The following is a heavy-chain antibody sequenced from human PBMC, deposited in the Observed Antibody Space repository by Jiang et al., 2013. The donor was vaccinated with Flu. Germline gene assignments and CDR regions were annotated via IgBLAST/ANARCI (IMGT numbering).Heavy chain of an antibody. V-gene: IGHV1-69*01. Sequence: VQLVESGAEVKKPGSSVKVSCQASGGSLRSYIITWVRQAPGQGLEWMGGIIPVPGISNNAQKFQGRVTLSADVSASTAYMELSSLRSDDTAVFFCARVPTGNSLFNQYFDYWGQGTLVTVSS. CDR2: IIPVPGIS. D-gene: IGHD1-1*01. CDR3: ARVPTGNSLFNQYFDY. J-gene: IGHJ4*02. CDR1: GGSLRSYI.